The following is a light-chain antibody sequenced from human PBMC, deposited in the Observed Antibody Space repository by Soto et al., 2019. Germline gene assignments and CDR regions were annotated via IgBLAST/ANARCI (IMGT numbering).Light chain of an antibody. V-gene: IGKV3-20*01. J-gene: IGKJ4*02. CDR2: GTS. Sequence: TLSLAPGGPATLSCTARQCVNRYYLAWYQQKPGQAPRLLISGTSTRATGIPDRFSGSGSGTDFTLTISRLEPEDFAVYYCQQYSSSPLTFGGGTKVDIK. CDR3: QQYSSSPLT. CDR1: QCVNRYY.